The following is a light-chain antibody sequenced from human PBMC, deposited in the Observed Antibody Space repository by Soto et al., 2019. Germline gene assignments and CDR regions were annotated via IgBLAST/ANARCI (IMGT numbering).Light chain of an antibody. CDR2: DAS. CDR3: QERSNWPLIFA. CDR1: QSVSSY. V-gene: IGKV3-11*01. J-gene: IGKJ3*01. Sequence: EIVLTQSPATLSLSPGERATLSCRASQSVSSYLAWYPQKPGQAPRLLIYDASNRATGIPTRFSGSGSGTDFTHTSSSLEPEDFAVYYCQERSNWPLIFAFGPGTKVDIK.